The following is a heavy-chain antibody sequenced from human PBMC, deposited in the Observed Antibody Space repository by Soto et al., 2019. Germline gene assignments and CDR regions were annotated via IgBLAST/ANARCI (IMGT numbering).Heavy chain of an antibody. CDR1: GGSISSSSYY. V-gene: IGHV4-39*01. Sequence: SETLSLTCTVSGGSISSSSYYWGWIRQPPGKGLEWIGSIYYSGSTYYNPSLKSRVTISVDTSKNQFSLKLSSVTAADTAVYYCARNHEGDFDYWGQGTLVTVSS. CDR3: ARNHEGDFDY. J-gene: IGHJ4*02. D-gene: IGHD2-21*01. CDR2: IYYSGST.